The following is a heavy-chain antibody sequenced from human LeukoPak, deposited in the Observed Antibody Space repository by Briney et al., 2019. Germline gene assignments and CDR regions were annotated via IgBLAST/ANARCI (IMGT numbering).Heavy chain of an antibody. CDR2: ISWNSGSI. V-gene: IGHV3-9*01. CDR3: AKDRGADSRGYFWGVDY. D-gene: IGHD3-22*01. Sequence: GRSLRLSCAASGFTFDDYAMHWVRQAPGKGLEWVSGISWNSGSIGYADSVKGRFTIYRDNAKNSLYLQMNSLRSEDTALYYCAKDRGADSRGYFWGVDYWGQGTRVTVSS. CDR1: GFTFDDYA. J-gene: IGHJ4*02.